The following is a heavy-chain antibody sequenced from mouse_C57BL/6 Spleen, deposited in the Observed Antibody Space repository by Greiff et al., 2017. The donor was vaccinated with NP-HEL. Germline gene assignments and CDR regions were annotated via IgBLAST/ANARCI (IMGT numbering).Heavy chain of an antibody. CDR3: ATTYGNYEYFDV. Sequence: VKLMESGPGLVQPSQSLSITCTVSGFSLTSYGVHWVRQSPGKGLEWLGVIWSGGSTDYNAAFISRLSISKDNSKSQVFFKMNSLQADDTAIYYCATTYGNYEYFDVWGTGTTVTVSS. V-gene: IGHV2-2*01. CDR1: GFSLTSYG. CDR2: IWSGGST. D-gene: IGHD2-1*01. J-gene: IGHJ1*03.